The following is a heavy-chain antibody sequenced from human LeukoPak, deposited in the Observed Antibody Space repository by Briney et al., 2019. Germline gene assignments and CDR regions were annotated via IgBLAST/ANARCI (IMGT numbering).Heavy chain of an antibody. J-gene: IGHJ4*02. V-gene: IGHV3-74*01. CDR3: ARGLLGIDF. D-gene: IGHD2-8*02. Sequence: GGSLRLSCAPSGFTFSSYWMHWVRQAPGKGLMWVSRIDTDGSNTNYADSVEGRFTISRDNAKNTLYLQMNSLRAEDTAVYYCARGLLGIDFRGQGTLVTVSS. CDR1: GFTFSSYW. CDR2: IDTDGSNT.